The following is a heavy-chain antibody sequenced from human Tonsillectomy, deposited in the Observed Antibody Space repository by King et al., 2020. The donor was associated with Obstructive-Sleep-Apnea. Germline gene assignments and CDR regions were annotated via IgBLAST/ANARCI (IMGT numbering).Heavy chain of an antibody. D-gene: IGHD6-13*01. J-gene: IGHJ2*01. CDR2: INAGNGNT. CDR1: GYTFTSYA. V-gene: IGHV1-3*01. CDR3: GRDEAPQQLVRGRYWYFDL. Sequence: QLVQSGAEVKKPGASVKVSCKASGYTFTSYAMHWVRQAPGQRLEWMGWINAGNGNTKYSQKFQGRVTITRDTSASTAYMELSSLRSEDTAVYYCGRDEAPQQLVRGRYWYFDLWGRGTLVTVSS.